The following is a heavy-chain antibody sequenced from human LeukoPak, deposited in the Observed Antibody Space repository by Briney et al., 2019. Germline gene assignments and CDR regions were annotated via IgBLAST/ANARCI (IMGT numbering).Heavy chain of an antibody. CDR1: GGSISSYY. V-gene: IGHV4-59*01. J-gene: IGHJ5*02. CDR2: IYYSGST. D-gene: IGHD3-16*02. CDR3: ARGGDYVWGSYRSHNWFDP. Sequence: SETLSLTCTVSGGSISSYYWSWIRQPPGKGLEWIGYIYYSGSTNYNPSLKSRVTISVDTSKNQFSLKLSSVTAADTAVYYCARGGDYVWGSYRSHNWFDPWGQGTLVTVSS.